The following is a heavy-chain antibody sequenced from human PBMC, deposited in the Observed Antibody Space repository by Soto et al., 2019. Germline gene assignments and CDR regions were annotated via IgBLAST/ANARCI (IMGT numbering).Heavy chain of an antibody. D-gene: IGHD6-19*01. CDR2: MNPNSGNT. CDR1: GYTFTSYD. V-gene: IGHV1-8*01. J-gene: IGHJ6*02. CDR3: ARVSVNTYYYYYGMDV. Sequence: ASVKVSCKASGYTFTSYDINWVRQATGQGLEWMGWMNPNSGNTGYAQKFQGRVTMTRNTSISTAYMELSSLRSEDTAVYYCARVSVNTYYYYYGMDVWGQGTTVTVSS.